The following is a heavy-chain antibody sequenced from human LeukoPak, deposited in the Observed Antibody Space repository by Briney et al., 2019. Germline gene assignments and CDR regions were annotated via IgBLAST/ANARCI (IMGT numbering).Heavy chain of an antibody. V-gene: IGHV3-21*01. J-gene: IGHJ4*02. CDR3: ARDASYGGNSGGDY. CDR1: GFTFSSYS. Sequence: GGSLRLSCAASGFTFSSYSMNWVRQAPGKVLEWVSSISSSSSYIYYADSVKGRFTISRDNAKNSLYLQMNSLRAEDTAVYYCARDASYGGNSGGDYWGQGTLVTVSS. D-gene: IGHD4-23*01. CDR2: ISSSSSYI.